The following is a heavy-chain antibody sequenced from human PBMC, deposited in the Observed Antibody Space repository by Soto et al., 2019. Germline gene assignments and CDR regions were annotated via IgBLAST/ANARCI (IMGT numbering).Heavy chain of an antibody. Sequence: PETLSLTCTVSGGSICSSSYYWAWVRQPPGKGLEWIGSVYYSGTTYYNPSLKSRVTISEDTSKNQFSLKLSSVTAADTAVYYCARLGRITMIVVVIWAFDIWGQGTMVTVSS. V-gene: IGHV4-39*01. J-gene: IGHJ3*02. CDR2: VYYSGTT. CDR3: ARLGRITMIVVVIWAFDI. D-gene: IGHD3-22*01. CDR1: GGSICSSSYY.